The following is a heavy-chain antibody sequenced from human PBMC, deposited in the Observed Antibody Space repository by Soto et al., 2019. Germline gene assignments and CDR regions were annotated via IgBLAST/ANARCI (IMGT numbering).Heavy chain of an antibody. V-gene: IGHV3-30*18. CDR2: ISYDGSNK. D-gene: IGHD2-2*01. CDR3: AKDFCSSTSCYEGYGMDV. J-gene: IGHJ6*02. CDR1: GFTFSSYG. Sequence: GGSLRLSXAASGFTFSSYGMHWVRQAPGKGLEWVAVISYDGSNKYYADSVKGRFTISRDNSKNTLYLQMNSLRAEDTAVYYCAKDFCSSTSCYEGYGMDVWGQGTTVPVSS.